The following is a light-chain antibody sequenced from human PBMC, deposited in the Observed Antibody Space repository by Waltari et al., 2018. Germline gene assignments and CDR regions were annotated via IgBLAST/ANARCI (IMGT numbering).Light chain of an antibody. CDR1: TKDVEGHKF. V-gene: IGLV2-14*03. Sequence: QSALTQPASVSGSPGQSITISCSGITKDVEGHKFVSWYQHHPGKAPKLIIYDVTNRPSGVTNRFSGSKSGNTASLSISGLRAEDEAVYHCCTCTSSSSYVFGGGTKVTVL. CDR3: CTCTSSSSYV. CDR2: DVT. J-gene: IGLJ2*01.